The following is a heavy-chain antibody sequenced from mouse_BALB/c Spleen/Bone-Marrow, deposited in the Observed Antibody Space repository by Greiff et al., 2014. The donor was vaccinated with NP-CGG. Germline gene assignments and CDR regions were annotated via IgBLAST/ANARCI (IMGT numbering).Heavy chain of an antibody. J-gene: IGHJ2*01. CDR1: GYTFTSYT. Sequence: QVQLQQPAAELARPGASVKLSCKASGYTFTSYTIQWIKQRPGQGLEWIGYINPRIGYTDYNQKFKDKTTLTADKSSTTTYMQLNSLTSEDSAVYYCAREGTYYAYFDYWGQGTTLTVSS. CDR2: INPRIGYT. V-gene: IGHV1-4*02. CDR3: AREGTYYAYFDY. D-gene: IGHD1-1*01.